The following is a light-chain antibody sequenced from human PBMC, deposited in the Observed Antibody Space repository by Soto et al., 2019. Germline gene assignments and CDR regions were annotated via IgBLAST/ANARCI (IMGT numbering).Light chain of an antibody. Sequence: DIQMTQSPSTLSGSVGDRVTITCRASQTISSWLAWYQQKPGKAPKLLIYKASTLKSGVPSRFSGSGFGTEFTLTISGLQPDDFATYYCQQYNVYSRTFGQGTKVDIK. CDR2: KAS. V-gene: IGKV1-5*03. J-gene: IGKJ1*01. CDR3: QQYNVYSRT. CDR1: QTISSW.